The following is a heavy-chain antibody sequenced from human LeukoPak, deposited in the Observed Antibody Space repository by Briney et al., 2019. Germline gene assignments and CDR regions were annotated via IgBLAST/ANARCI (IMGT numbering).Heavy chain of an antibody. D-gene: IGHD4-17*01. Sequence: GGSLRLACAASGFMFSRHWMGWVRQAPGKGLEWVATIKKDGGQYYVDSVKGRFIISRDNAKNSLDLQMNNLRAEDTAVYSCARGPDYGDRLDYFDYWGQGTLVTVSS. CDR3: ARGPDYGDRLDYFDY. CDR1: GFMFSRHW. J-gene: IGHJ4*02. V-gene: IGHV3-7*01. CDR2: IKKDGGQ.